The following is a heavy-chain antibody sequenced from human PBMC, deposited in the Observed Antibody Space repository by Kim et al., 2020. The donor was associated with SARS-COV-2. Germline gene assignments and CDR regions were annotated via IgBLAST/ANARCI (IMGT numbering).Heavy chain of an antibody. D-gene: IGHD6-13*01. CDR2: INSDGSST. V-gene: IGHV3-74*01. CDR1: GFTFSSYW. CDR3: AILEAADNWFDP. J-gene: IGHJ5*02. Sequence: GGSLRLSCAASGFTFSSYWMHWVRQAPGKGLVWVSRINSDGSSTSYADSVKGRFTISRDNAKNTLYLQMNSLRAEDTAVYYCAILEAADNWFDPWGQGTLVTVSS.